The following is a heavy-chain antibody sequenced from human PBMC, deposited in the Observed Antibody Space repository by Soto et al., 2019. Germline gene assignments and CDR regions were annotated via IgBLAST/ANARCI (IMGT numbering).Heavy chain of an antibody. CDR2: IYYSGST. CDR1: GGSISSGDYY. CDR3: ASSRSAELLQGLDY. J-gene: IGHJ4*02. V-gene: IGHV4-61*08. D-gene: IGHD1-26*01. Sequence: SETLSLTCTVSGGSISSGDYYWSWIRQPPGKGLEWIGYIYYSGSTNYNPSLKSRVTISVNTSKNQFSLKLTSVTAADTAVYYCASSRSAELLQGLDYWGQGTLVTVSS.